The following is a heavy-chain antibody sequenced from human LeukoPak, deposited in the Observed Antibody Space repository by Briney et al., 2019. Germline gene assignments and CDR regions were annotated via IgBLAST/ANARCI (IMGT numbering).Heavy chain of an antibody. CDR2: INTDGTVT. Sequence: PGGALRLSCAASGFTFSKYWMLWVRQAPGKALESVSRINTDGTVTTYVHSVKGRFTISRDHTANTILLRMNSVRDEDTAVYYCATKQWLAPPPDSWGQGTPVTVSS. J-gene: IGHJ4*02. D-gene: IGHD6-19*01. CDR1: GFTFSKYW. CDR3: ATKQWLAPPPDS. V-gene: IGHV3-74*01.